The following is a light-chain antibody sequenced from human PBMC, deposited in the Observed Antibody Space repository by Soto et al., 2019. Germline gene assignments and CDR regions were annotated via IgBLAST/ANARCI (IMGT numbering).Light chain of an antibody. V-gene: IGLV2-14*01. CDR3: SSFTTTDTYV. J-gene: IGLJ1*01. CDR1: SSDVGAYNY. Sequence: SVLTPPASVSGSPGQSITMSCTGTSSDVGAYNYVSWYQQHPGKAPKLMIYEVSNRPSGVSDRFSGSKSGNTASLTISGLRAEDEADFYCSSFTTTDTYVSVTGTKVIVL. CDR2: EVS.